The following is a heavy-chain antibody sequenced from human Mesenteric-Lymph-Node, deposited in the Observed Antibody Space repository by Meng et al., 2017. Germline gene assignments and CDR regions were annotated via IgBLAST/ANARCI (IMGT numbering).Heavy chain of an antibody. CDR2: IYYSGKT. V-gene: IGHV4-61*01. CDR3: ARTTYCDTGCYSPSVDS. CDR1: VAAVSCGPHN. Sequence: PRQEAGPRLVRPSYTPSVFCTVSVAAVSCGPHNWGWILHSPGKRLEWICHIYYSGKTNYSPTLKSRLTISQDTSKSQFSLRLSSVTAADTAVYYCARTTYCDTGCYSPSVDSWGQGTLVTVSS. J-gene: IGHJ4*02. D-gene: IGHD3-9*01.